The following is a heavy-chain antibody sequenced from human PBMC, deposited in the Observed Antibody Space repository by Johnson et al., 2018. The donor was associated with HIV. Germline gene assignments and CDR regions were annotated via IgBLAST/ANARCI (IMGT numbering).Heavy chain of an antibody. CDR3: AREGGWHIVVVTTIEGAFDI. D-gene: IGHD2-21*02. CDR1: GFTFSNYA. CDR2: MSYDGTKE. J-gene: IGHJ3*02. V-gene: IGHV3-30-3*01. Sequence: QVQLVESGGGVVQPGRSLRLSCVASGFTFSNYAMHWVRQAPGKGLEWVAVMSYDGTKEYYADSVKGRFTISRDHSQNTLYLQMNSLRAEDTAVYYCAREGGWHIVVVTTIEGAFDIWGQGTMVTVSS.